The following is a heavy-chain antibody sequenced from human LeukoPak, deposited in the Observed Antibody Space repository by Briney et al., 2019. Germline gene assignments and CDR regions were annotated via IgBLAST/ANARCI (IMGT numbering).Heavy chain of an antibody. Sequence: ASVKVSCKASGYTFTTYGISWVRQAPGQGLEGMGWISTYNGNTNYAQKLQGRVTMTRDTSTSTAYMELRSLRSDHTAVSYCATVGSRYSYGSFAYCGPGTLVTVSS. J-gene: IGHJ4*02. V-gene: IGHV1-18*04. D-gene: IGHD5-18*01. CDR3: ATVGSRYSYGSFAY. CDR1: GYTFTTYG. CDR2: ISTYNGNT.